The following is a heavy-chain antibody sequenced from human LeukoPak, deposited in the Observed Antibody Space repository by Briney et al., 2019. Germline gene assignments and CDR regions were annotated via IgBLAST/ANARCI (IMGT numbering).Heavy chain of an antibody. V-gene: IGHV1-69*05. D-gene: IGHD3-22*01. Sequence: SVKVSCKASGGTFSSYAISWVRQAPGQGLEWMGGIIPIFGTANSAQKFQGRVTITTDESTSTAYMELSSLRSEDTAVYYCARDGYYDSSGPSDYWGQGTLVTVSS. J-gene: IGHJ4*02. CDR1: GGTFSSYA. CDR2: IIPIFGTA. CDR3: ARDGYYDSSGPSDY.